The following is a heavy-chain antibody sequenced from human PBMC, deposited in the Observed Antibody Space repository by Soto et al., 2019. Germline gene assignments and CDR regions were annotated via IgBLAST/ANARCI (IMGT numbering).Heavy chain of an antibody. Sequence: EVQLVESGGGLIQPGGSLRLSCAASGFTVSSNYMNWVRQAPGKGLELVSVIYSDGTTYYADSVKGRFTISRDSSKNTLYLQLNSLRAEDTAVYYCTGWGVDYGGNSVWYFDLWGRGTLVSVSS. CDR1: GFTVSSNY. CDR2: IYSDGTT. V-gene: IGHV3-53*01. J-gene: IGHJ2*01. CDR3: TGWGVDYGGNSVWYFDL. D-gene: IGHD2-21*02.